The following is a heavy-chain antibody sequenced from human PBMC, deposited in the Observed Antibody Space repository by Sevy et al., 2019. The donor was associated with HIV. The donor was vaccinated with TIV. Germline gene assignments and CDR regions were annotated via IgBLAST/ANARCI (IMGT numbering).Heavy chain of an antibody. Sequence: GGSLRLSCAASGFTVYSNYMTWVRQAPGKGLEGVSVIHSDDTTYHADSVKDRFTISRDNFKNTLYLHMSSLRAEDTAVYYCARGKSGYGYASNYWGQGTLVTVSS. CDR3: ARGKSGYGYASNY. J-gene: IGHJ4*02. D-gene: IGHD5-18*01. V-gene: IGHV3-66*01. CDR2: IHSDDTT. CDR1: GFTVYSNY.